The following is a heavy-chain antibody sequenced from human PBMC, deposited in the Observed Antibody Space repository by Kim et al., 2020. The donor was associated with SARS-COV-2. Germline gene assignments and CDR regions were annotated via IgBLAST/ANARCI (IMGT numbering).Heavy chain of an antibody. D-gene: IGHD3-10*01. Sequence: GGFLRLSCAASGFTFSSYGMHWVRQAPGKGLEWVAVISYDGSNKYYADSVKGRFTISRDNSKNTLYLQMNSLRAEDTAVYYCAREILNYYGSGSPDAFDIWGQGTMVTVSS. J-gene: IGHJ3*02. CDR2: ISYDGSNK. CDR3: AREILNYYGSGSPDAFDI. CDR1: GFTFSSYG. V-gene: IGHV3-33*05.